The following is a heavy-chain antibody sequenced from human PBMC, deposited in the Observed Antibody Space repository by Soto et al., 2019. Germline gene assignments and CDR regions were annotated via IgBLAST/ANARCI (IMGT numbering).Heavy chain of an antibody. Sequence: GGSLRLSCAASGFTFSSYWMHWVRQAPGKGLVWVSRINRDGSSTSYADSVKGRFTISRDNAKNTMYLQMNSLRAEDTAVYYCARWSGREWWTYAFDIWGQGTMVTVSS. V-gene: IGHV3-74*01. CDR2: INRDGSST. J-gene: IGHJ3*02. CDR3: ARWSGREWWTYAFDI. D-gene: IGHD2-15*01. CDR1: GFTFSSYW.